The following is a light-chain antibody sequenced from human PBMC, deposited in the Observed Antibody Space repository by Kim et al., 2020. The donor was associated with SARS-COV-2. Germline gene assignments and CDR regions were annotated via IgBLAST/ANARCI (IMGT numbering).Light chain of an antibody. V-gene: IGLV3-21*04. CDR1: THGIKR. J-gene: IGLJ3*02. CDR3: QVWDSSSDHRV. Sequence: APGKTASITCGGNTHGIKRVHWYQQKPGQAPVLVIYCDSDRPSGSPERFSGSNSGNTATLTISRVEAGDEADYYCQVWDSSSDHRVFGGGTQLTVL. CDR2: CDS.